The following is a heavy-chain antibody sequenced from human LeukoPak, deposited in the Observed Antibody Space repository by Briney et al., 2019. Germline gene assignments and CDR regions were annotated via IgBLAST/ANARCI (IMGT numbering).Heavy chain of an antibody. CDR1: GGTFSGYA. V-gene: IGHV1-69*13. CDR2: IIPIFGTA. Sequence: GASVNVSCKASGGTFSGYAISWVRQAPGQGLEWMGGIIPIFGTANYAQKFQGRVTITADESTSTAYMELSSLRSEDTAVYYCARDPVAGTNVYWGQGTLVTVSS. J-gene: IGHJ4*02. D-gene: IGHD6-19*01. CDR3: ARDPVAGTNVY.